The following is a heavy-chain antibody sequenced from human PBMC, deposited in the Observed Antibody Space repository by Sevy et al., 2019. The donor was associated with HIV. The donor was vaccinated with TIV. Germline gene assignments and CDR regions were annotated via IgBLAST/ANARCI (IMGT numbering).Heavy chain of an antibody. J-gene: IGHJ5*01. D-gene: IGHD4-17*01. CDR3: ATRSTVTPLSPLYNLFES. V-gene: IGHV4-39*01. Sequence: SETLSLTCIVSGGSISSSIYYWGWIRQPPGKGLEWIGSIYYSGSTYYNPSLKSRGTISVDTSKNQFSLKLSSVTAADTAVYYCATRSTVTPLSPLYNLFESWGQGTLVTVSS. CDR2: IYYSGST. CDR1: GGSISSSIYY.